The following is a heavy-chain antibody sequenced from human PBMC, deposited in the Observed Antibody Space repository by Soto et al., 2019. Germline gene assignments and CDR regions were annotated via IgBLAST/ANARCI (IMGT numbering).Heavy chain of an antibody. D-gene: IGHD6-13*01. Sequence: EVQLLESGGALVQPGGSLRLSCAASGFTFSSYTMTWVRQAPGKGLEWVSGIGGTGGRTYYADSVKGRFTISRDESKSTQSLGMNSFGGDDTAVYYGAEAGGYMYEGCDIWGQGTMVTVSS. CDR1: GFTFSSYT. CDR2: IGGTGGRT. J-gene: IGHJ3*02. V-gene: IGHV3-23*01. CDR3: AEAGGYMYEGCDI.